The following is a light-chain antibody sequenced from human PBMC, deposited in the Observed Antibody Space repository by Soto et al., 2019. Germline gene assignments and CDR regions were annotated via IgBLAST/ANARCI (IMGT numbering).Light chain of an antibody. CDR3: QQLNSFPIT. J-gene: IGKJ5*01. CDR1: QAISSY. V-gene: IGKV1-9*01. Sequence: DIQLTQAPSFLSASAGDRVSITCRASQAISSYLAWYQQKPGRAPKLLIYAASTLQSGVPSRFSGSGSGTESTLTITSLQPEDFATYYCQQLNSFPITFGQGTRLEIK. CDR2: AAS.